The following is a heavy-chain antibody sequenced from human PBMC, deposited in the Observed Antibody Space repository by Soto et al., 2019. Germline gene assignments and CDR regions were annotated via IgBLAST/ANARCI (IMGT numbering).Heavy chain of an antibody. CDR1: GYTFDDYT. V-gene: IGHV3-43*01. CDR2: ISWDGGST. J-gene: IGHJ6*02. Sequence: GGSLRLSCAASGYTFDDYTMHWVRQAPGKGLEWVSLISWDGGSTYYADSVKGRFTISRDNSKNSLYLQMNSLRTEDTALYYCAKDIGPDYYYGMDVWGQGTTVTVSS. CDR3: AKDIGPDYYYGMDV.